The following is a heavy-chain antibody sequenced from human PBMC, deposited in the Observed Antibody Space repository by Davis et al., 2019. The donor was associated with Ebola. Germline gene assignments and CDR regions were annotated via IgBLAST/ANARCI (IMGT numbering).Heavy chain of an antibody. CDR3: AKDWGYMVRGVMIDY. J-gene: IGHJ4*02. V-gene: IGHV3-7*03. CDR2: IKQDGSEK. D-gene: IGHD3-10*01. CDR1: GFTFSSYW. Sequence: GGSLRLSCAASGFTFSSYWMSWVRQAPGKGLEWVANIKQDGSEKYYVDSVKGRFTISRDNSKNTLFLQMNSLRAEDTAVYYCAKDWGYMVRGVMIDYWGQGTLVTVSS.